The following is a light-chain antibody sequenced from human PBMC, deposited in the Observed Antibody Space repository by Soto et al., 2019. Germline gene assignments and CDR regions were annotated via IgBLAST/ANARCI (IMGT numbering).Light chain of an antibody. J-gene: IGKJ4*01. V-gene: IGKV3D-15*01. CDR3: QQYNKWPLS. CDR2: LAS. CDR1: ESVNNN. Sequence: EIVMTQSPATLSVSPGERATLSCRASESVNNNLAWYQQKPGQPPRLLIYLASIRATGIPARFSGSGSGTEFTLTISSVQSEDFAVYYCQQYNKWPLSFGGGTKAEL.